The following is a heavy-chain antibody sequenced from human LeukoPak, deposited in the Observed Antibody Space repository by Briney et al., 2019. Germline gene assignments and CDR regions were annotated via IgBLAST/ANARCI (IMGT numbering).Heavy chain of an antibody. J-gene: IGHJ4*02. CDR3: ARMTAAGDY. CDR2: ISSRSSYI. V-gene: IGHV3-21*01. CDR1: GFTFSSYS. D-gene: IGHD6-13*01. Sequence: GGSLRLSCAASGFTFSSYSMNWVRQAPGKGLEWVSSISSRSSYIYYADSVKGRFTISRDNAKNSLYLQMNSLRAEDTAVYYCARMTAAGDYWGQGTLVS.